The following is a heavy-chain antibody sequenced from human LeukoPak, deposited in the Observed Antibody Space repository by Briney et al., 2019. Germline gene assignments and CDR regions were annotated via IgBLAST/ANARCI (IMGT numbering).Heavy chain of an antibody. CDR3: AREGLNMVRGVIPKEAWGWFDP. V-gene: IGHV4-4*07. J-gene: IGHJ5*02. CDR1: GFTFSSYS. Sequence: GSLRLSCAASGFTFSSYSMNWIRQPAGKGLEWIGRIYRSGSSNYNPSLKSRVTVSVDTSKNQFSLKLSSVTAADTAVYYCAREGLNMVRGVIPKEAWGWFDPWGQGTLVTVSS. CDR2: IYRSGSS. D-gene: IGHD3-10*01.